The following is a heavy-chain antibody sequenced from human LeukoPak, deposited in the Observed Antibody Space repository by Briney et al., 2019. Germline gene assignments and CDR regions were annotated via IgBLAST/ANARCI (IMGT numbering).Heavy chain of an antibody. D-gene: IGHD4-23*01. V-gene: IGHV4-34*01. CDR1: GGSFSGYY. Sequence: SETLSLTCAVYGGSFSGYYWSWIRQPPGKGLEWIGEINHSGSTNYNPSLKSRVTISVDTSKNQFSLKLSSVTAADTAVYYCARGIYGGNSFLDYWGQGTLVTVSS. CDR3: ARGIYGGNSFLDY. CDR2: INHSGST. J-gene: IGHJ4*02.